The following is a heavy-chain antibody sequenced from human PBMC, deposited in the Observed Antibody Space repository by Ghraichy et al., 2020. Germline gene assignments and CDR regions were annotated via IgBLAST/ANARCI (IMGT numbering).Heavy chain of an antibody. Sequence: SETLSLTCTVSGGSISSYYWSWIRQPPGKGLEWIGYIYYSGSTNYNSSLKSRVTISVDTSKNQFSLKLSSVTAADTAVYYCARVGYSSGWYAYFQHWGQGTLVTVSS. D-gene: IGHD6-19*01. J-gene: IGHJ1*01. V-gene: IGHV4-59*01. CDR3: ARVGYSSGWYAYFQH. CDR2: IYYSGST. CDR1: GGSISSYY.